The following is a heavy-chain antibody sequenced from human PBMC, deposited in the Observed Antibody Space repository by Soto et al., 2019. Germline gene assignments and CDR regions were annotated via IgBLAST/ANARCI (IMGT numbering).Heavy chain of an antibody. CDR1: GFTFSSYA. D-gene: IGHD3-22*01. Sequence: EVQLLESGGGLVQPGGSLRLSCAASGFTFSSYAMSWVRQAPGKGLEWVSSITGSGRSTYYADSVKGRFTISRDNSTNTLYLQMSSLRADDTAVYYCGKDRANYSETGDYSFIWFDPWGQGTLVTVSS. V-gene: IGHV3-23*01. CDR3: GKDRANYSETGDYSFIWFDP. J-gene: IGHJ5*02. CDR2: ITGSGRST.